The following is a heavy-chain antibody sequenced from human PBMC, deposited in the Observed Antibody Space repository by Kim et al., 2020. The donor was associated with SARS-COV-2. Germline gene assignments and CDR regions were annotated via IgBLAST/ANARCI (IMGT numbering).Heavy chain of an antibody. D-gene: IGHD3-10*02. Sequence: QKFQGRVTITADESTSTAYMELSSLRSEDTAVYYCARHIFGELYYYGMDVWGQGTTVTVSS. J-gene: IGHJ6*02. CDR3: ARHIFGELYYYGMDV. V-gene: IGHV1-69*01.